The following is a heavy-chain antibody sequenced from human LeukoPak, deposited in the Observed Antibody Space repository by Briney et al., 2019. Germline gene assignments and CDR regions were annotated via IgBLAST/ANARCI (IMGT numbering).Heavy chain of an antibody. Sequence: SETLSLTCTVSGGSISCGVYYCRWIRQHPGKGLEWIGYIYYSGSTYYTPSLKSRVTISVDTSKNQFSLKLSSVTAADTAVYYCARGGGTLHTETPFDPWGQGTLVTVSS. CDR2: IYYSGST. D-gene: IGHD3-16*01. J-gene: IGHJ5*02. CDR3: ARGGGTLHTETPFDP. V-gene: IGHV4-31*03. CDR1: GGSISCGVYY.